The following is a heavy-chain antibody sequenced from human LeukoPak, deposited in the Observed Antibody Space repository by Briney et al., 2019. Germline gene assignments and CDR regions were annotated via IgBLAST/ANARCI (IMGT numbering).Heavy chain of an antibody. CDR3: AGSDILTGYSYFDY. Sequence: GGSLRLSCAASGFTFSSYGMHWVRQAPGKGLEWVAFIRYDGSNKYYADSVKGRFTISRDNSKNTLYLQMNSLRAEDTAVYYCAGSDILTGYSYFDYWGQGTLVTVSS. CDR2: IRYDGSNK. CDR1: GFTFSSYG. D-gene: IGHD3-9*01. J-gene: IGHJ4*02. V-gene: IGHV3-30*02.